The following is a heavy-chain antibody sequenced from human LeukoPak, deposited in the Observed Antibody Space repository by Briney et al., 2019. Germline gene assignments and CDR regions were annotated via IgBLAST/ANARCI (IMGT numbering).Heavy chain of an antibody. J-gene: IGHJ4*02. CDR2: IFGSGGSA. CDR3: AKTTAGYSSGRYPAWPIDY. D-gene: IGHD2-15*01. CDR1: GFTFGSYA. Sequence: GGSLRLSCAASGFTFGSYAMYWVRQAPGKGLEWVSGIFGSGGSAHYADSVKGRFTISRDNSKNTVYLQMDSLRVEDTAIYYCAKTTAGYSSGRYPAWPIDYWGQGTLVTVSS. V-gene: IGHV3-23*01.